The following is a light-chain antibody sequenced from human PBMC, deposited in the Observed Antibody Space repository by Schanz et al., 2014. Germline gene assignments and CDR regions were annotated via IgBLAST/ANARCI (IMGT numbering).Light chain of an antibody. Sequence: QSALTQPPSASGAPGQSVTISCTGTSSDVGGHDYVSWYQHHPGKAPKLMIYDVSKRPSGVPDRFSGSKSGNTASLTISGLQAEDEADYYCCSYAGNNDFGVFGGGTKLTVL. J-gene: IGLJ2*01. CDR2: DVS. V-gene: IGLV2-8*01. CDR3: CSYAGNNDFGV. CDR1: SSDVGGHDY.